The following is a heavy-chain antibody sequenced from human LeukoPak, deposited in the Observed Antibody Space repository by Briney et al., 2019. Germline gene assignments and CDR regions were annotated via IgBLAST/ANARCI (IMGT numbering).Heavy chain of an antibody. V-gene: IGHV4-4*07. D-gene: IGHD4-23*01. Sequence: PSETLSLTCTVSGGSVSSYYWSWIRQPAGKGLEWIGRIYTSGSTNYNPSLKSRVTMSVDTSKNQFSLKLSSVTAADTAVYYCARDKLGGNPDGDAFDIWGQGTMVTVSS. CDR1: GGSVSSYY. J-gene: IGHJ3*02. CDR3: ARDKLGGNPDGDAFDI. CDR2: IYTSGST.